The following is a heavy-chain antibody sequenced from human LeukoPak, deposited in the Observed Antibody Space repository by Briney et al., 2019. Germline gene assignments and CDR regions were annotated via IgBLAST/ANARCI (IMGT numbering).Heavy chain of an antibody. CDR3: SFFSGGRRHTRSYYYYGMDV. J-gene: IGHJ6*02. CDR1: GFTFSSYA. V-gene: IGHV3-30-3*01. CDR2: ISYDGSNK. Sequence: PGRSLRLSCAASGFTFSSYAMHWVRQAPGKGLEWVALISYDGSNKYYADSVKGRFTNSRDNSKNTLYLQMNSLRAEDTAVYYCSFFSGGRRHTRSYYYYGMDVWGQGTTVTVSS. D-gene: IGHD2-21*01.